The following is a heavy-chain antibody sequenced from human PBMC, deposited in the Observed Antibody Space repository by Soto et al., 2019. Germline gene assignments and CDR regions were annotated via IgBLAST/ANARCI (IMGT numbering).Heavy chain of an antibody. Sequence: QMQLVQSGPEVKKPGTSVKVSCKASGFTFTSSAVQWVRQARGQRLEWIGWIVVGSGNTNYAQKFQESVTITRDMSTSTAYMELSRLRSEDTAVYYCAAHLVVTNYEEVVDWFDPWGQGTLVTVSS. CDR1: GFTFTSSA. V-gene: IGHV1-58*01. CDR2: IVVGSGNT. D-gene: IGHD2-15*01. J-gene: IGHJ5*02. CDR3: AAHLVVTNYEEVVDWFDP.